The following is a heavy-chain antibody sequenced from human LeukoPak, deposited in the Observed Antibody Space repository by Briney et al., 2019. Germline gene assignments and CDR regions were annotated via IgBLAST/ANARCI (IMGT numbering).Heavy chain of an antibody. J-gene: IGHJ4*02. V-gene: IGHV4-59*01. Sequence: SETLSLTCTVSGGSISSYYWSWIRQPPGKGLEWIACISYSGSTKYNPSLKSRVTISVDTSKNQFSLKLSSVTAADTAVYYCARGGSSHDYWGQGTLVTVSS. CDR2: ISYSGST. CDR3: ARGGSSHDY. CDR1: GGSISSYY. D-gene: IGHD6-13*01.